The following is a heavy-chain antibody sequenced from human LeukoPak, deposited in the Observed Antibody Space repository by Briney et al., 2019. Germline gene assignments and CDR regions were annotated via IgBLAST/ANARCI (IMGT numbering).Heavy chain of an antibody. CDR1: GDSVSINSAA. Sequence: SQTLSLTCAISGDSVSINSAAWNWIRQSPSRGLEWLGGTYQRSKWYNDYAVSVKSRITINPDISKNQFSLQLNSVTPEDTAVYYCARSPSPYSSGWYFDYWGQGTLVTVSS. CDR3: ARSPSPYSSGWYFDY. D-gene: IGHD6-19*01. V-gene: IGHV6-1*01. J-gene: IGHJ4*02. CDR2: TYQRSKWYN.